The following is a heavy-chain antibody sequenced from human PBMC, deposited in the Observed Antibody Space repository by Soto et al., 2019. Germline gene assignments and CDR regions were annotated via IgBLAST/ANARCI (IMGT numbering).Heavy chain of an antibody. J-gene: IGHJ5*02. CDR1: GGSISSSSYY. Sequence: ETLSLTCTVSGGSISSSSYYWGWIRQPPGKGLEWIGSIYYSGSTYYNPSLKSRVTISVDTSKNQFSLKLSSVTAADTAVYYCARQDSESPNWFDPWGQGTLVTVSS. CDR3: ARQDSESPNWFDP. D-gene: IGHD3-22*01. CDR2: IYYSGST. V-gene: IGHV4-39*01.